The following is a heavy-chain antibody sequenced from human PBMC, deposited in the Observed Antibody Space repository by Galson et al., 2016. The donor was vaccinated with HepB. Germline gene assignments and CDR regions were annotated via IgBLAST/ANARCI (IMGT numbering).Heavy chain of an antibody. CDR1: GGSISSGGYY. CDR3: TSGLVRGVISF. Sequence: TLSLTCSVSGGSISSGGYYWSWIRQHPGKGLEWIGYIFYSGSSYYNLSLKSRVTISVDTSKNQFSLKLSSVTAADTAVYHCTSGLVRGVISFWGQGFLVSVSS. CDR2: IFYSGSS. V-gene: IGHV4-31*03. J-gene: IGHJ4*02. D-gene: IGHD3-10*01.